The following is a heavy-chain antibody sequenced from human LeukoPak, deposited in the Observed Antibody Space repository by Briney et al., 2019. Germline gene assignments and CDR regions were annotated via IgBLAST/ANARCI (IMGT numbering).Heavy chain of an antibody. CDR1: GFTFDDYA. CDR2: ISWNSGSI. CDR3: AKDLTTGTTWVDY. J-gene: IGHJ4*02. V-gene: IGHV3-9*01. D-gene: IGHD1-1*01. Sequence: PGGSLRLSCAASGFTFDDYAMHWVRQAPGKGLEGVSGISWNSGSIGYADSVKGRFTISRDNAKNSLYLQMNSLRAEDTALYYCAKDLTTGTTWVDYWGQGTLVTVSS.